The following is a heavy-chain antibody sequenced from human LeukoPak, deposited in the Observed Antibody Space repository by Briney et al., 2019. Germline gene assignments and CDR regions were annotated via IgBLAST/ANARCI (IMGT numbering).Heavy chain of an antibody. CDR3: ARGGAVAGTVGYFDY. Sequence: RAGGSLRLSCAASGFTFDDYGMSWVRQAPGKGLEWVSGINWNGGSTGYADSVKGRFTISRDNAKNSLYLQMNSLRAEDTALYYCARGGAVAGTVGYFDYWGQGTLVTVSS. J-gene: IGHJ4*02. CDR2: INWNGGST. CDR1: GFTFDDYG. V-gene: IGHV3-20*04. D-gene: IGHD6-19*01.